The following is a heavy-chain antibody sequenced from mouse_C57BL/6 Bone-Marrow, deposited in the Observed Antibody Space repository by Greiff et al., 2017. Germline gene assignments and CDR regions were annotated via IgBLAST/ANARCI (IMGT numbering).Heavy chain of an antibody. V-gene: IGHV1-82*01. Sequence: VQLQQSGPELVKPGASVKISCKASGYAFSSSWMNWVKQRPGKGLEWIGRIYPGDGDTNYNGKFKGKATLTAVKSSSTAYMQLSSLTSEDSAVYFCARYRSSYDYGAYWGQGTLVTVSA. CDR2: IYPGDGDT. J-gene: IGHJ3*01. D-gene: IGHD2-4*01. CDR1: GYAFSSSW. CDR3: ARYRSSYDYGAY.